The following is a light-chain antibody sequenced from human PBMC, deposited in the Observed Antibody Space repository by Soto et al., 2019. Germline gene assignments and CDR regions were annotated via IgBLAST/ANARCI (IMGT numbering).Light chain of an antibody. V-gene: IGLV2-14*02. CDR1: SGYVGTYSL. Sequence: QSVLAQPASVSGSPGQSITISCTGASGYVGTYSLVSWYQQHPGKAPKVVIYEGHKRPSGVPDRFSGSTSVNTASLTISGLQPEDEADYYCSSYTTSTTVVFGTGTKVTVL. CDR3: SSYTTSTTVV. J-gene: IGLJ1*01. CDR2: EGH.